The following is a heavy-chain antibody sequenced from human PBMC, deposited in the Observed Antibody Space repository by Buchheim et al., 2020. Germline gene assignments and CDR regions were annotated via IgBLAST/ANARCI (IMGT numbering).Heavy chain of an antibody. V-gene: IGHV4-34*01. Sequence: QVQLQQWGAGLLKPSETLSLTCAVYGGSFSGYYWSWIRQPPGKGLEWIGEINHSGSTNYNPSLKSRVTISVDTSKNQFSLKLSSVTAADTAVYYCAREPHYCSSTSCYGFHFDYWGQGTL. CDR2: INHSGST. CDR1: GGSFSGYY. CDR3: AREPHYCSSTSCYGFHFDY. J-gene: IGHJ4*02. D-gene: IGHD2-2*01.